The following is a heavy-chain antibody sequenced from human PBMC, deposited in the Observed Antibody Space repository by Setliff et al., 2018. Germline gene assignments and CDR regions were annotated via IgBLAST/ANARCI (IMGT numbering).Heavy chain of an antibody. J-gene: IGHJ6*03. Sequence: ETLSLTCTVSGGSISSYYWSWIRQPPGKGLEWIGSIYYSGSTYYTPSLKSRVTISVDTSRNQFSLKVSSVTAADTAVYYCARMSRYSEFWSGYAEDYYSSYIDVWGTGATVTVS. CDR1: GGSISSYY. CDR2: IYYSGST. CDR3: ARMSRYSEFWSGYAEDYYSSYIDV. V-gene: IGHV4-59*05. D-gene: IGHD3-3*01.